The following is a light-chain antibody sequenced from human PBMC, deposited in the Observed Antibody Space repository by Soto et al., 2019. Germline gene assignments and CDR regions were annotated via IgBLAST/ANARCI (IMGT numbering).Light chain of an antibody. J-gene: IGKJ5*01. CDR2: DAY. Sequence: EIVLTQSPATLSLSPGESATLSCRASRSVSSYLAWYQQKPGQAPRLLIYDAYNRATGIPPRFSGSGSGTDFTLTISSLEPEDSAVYYCQQRHMWPITFGQGTRLEI. V-gene: IGKV3-11*01. CDR3: QQRHMWPIT. CDR1: RSVSSY.